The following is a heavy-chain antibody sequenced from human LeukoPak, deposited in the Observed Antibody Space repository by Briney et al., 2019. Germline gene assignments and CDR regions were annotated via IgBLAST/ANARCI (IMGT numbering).Heavy chain of an antibody. CDR1: GFIFSSYG. V-gene: IGHV3-33*06. CDR3: AKDRGHIVVVPAAIDY. CDR2: IWYDGSNK. Sequence: PGGSLRLSCAASGFIFSSYGMHWVRQAPGKGLEWVAVIWYDGSNKYYADSVKGRFTISRDNSKNTLYLQMNSLRAEDTAVYYCAKDRGHIVVVPAAIDYWGQGTLVTVSS. D-gene: IGHD2-2*02. J-gene: IGHJ4*02.